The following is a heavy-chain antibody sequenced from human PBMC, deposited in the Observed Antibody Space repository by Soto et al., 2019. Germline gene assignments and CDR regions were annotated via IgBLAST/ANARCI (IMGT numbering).Heavy chain of an antibody. J-gene: IGHJ6*02. CDR1: GFTFSSYG. CDR3: AKDPLQFVPYYYYGMDI. CDR2: ISYDGSNK. D-gene: IGHD2-2*01. V-gene: IGHV3-30*18. Sequence: GGSLRLSCAASGFTFSSYGMHWVRQAPGKGLEWVAVISYDGSNKYYADSVKGRFTISRDNSKNTLYLQMNSLRAEDTAVYYCAKDPLQFVPYYYYGMDIWGQGTTVTVSS.